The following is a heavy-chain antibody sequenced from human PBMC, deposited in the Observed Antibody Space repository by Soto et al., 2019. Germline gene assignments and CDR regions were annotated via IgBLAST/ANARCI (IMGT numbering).Heavy chain of an antibody. V-gene: IGHV2-70*04. CDR2: IDWYYDE. CDR1: GFSLSTSGMR. CDR3: ARTLSGTTFDY. D-gene: IGHD1-26*01. Sequence: SGPTLVNPTQTLTLTCTFSGFSLSTSGMRVSWIRQPPGKALEWLARIDWYYDEYYSTSLKTRLTISKDTSKSQVVLTMTSMDPVDTATYYCARTLSGTTFDYWGKVTLGTVSS. J-gene: IGHJ4*02.